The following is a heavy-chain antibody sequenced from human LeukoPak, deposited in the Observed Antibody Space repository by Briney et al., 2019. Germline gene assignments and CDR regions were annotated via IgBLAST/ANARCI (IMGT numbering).Heavy chain of an antibody. Sequence: PGGSLRLSCAASGFTFSSYAMSWVRQAPGKGPEWVSSIGSSSNYIYYADSVKGRFTVSRDNAKNFLYLQMNSLRAEDTAVYYCARDRLGITDDWWGQGTLVTVSS. V-gene: IGHV3-21*01. CDR1: GFTFSSYA. J-gene: IGHJ4*02. CDR3: ARDRLGITDDW. D-gene: IGHD6-19*01. CDR2: IGSSSNYI.